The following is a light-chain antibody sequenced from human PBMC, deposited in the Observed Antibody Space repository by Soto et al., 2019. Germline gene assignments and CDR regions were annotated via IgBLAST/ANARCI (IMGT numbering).Light chain of an antibody. CDR3: SSYAGSNIV. CDR1: SGDVGGYNY. J-gene: IGLJ1*01. CDR2: EVS. V-gene: IGLV2-8*01. Sequence: QSVMTQPPGASGSPGQSVTISCTGTSGDVGGYNYVSWYQQHPGKAPKLMIYEVSKRPSGVPDRFSGSKSGNTASLIVSGLQAEDEADYYCSSYAGSNIVFGTGTKVTVL.